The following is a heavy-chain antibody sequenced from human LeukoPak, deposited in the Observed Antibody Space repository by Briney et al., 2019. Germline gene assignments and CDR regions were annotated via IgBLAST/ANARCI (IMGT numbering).Heavy chain of an antibody. CDR3: AKDRADCSNTSCYAFFDY. D-gene: IGHD2-2*01. Sequence: GGSLRLSCAASGFTFSNYAINWVRQAPGKGLEWVSAISGSGGSTFCADSVKGRFTISRDNSKNTLYLQMNSLRAEDTAVYYCAKDRADCSNTSCYAFFDYWGQGTLVTVSP. V-gene: IGHV3-23*01. CDR1: GFTFSNYA. CDR2: ISGSGGST. J-gene: IGHJ4*02.